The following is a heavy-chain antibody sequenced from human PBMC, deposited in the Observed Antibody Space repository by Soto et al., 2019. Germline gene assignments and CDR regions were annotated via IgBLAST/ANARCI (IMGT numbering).Heavy chain of an antibody. D-gene: IGHD1-26*01. J-gene: IGHJ4*02. V-gene: IGHV3-23*01. CDR1: GFTFSSYA. Sequence: EVQLLESGGGLVQPGGSLRLSCAASGFTFSSYAMRWVHQAPVKGLEWVSAISGSGGSTYYADSVKGRFTISRDNSKNTLYLQMKSLRAEDTAVYYCARRGSGSYYDYWGQGTLVTVSS. CDR2: ISGSGGST. CDR3: ARRGSGSYYDY.